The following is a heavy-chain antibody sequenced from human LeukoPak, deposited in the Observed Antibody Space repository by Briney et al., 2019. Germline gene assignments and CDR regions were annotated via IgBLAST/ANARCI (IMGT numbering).Heavy chain of an antibody. D-gene: IGHD3-22*01. CDR2: IGTAGDT. CDR3: ARDVSPYRSSGLGY. CDR1: GFTFSSYA. J-gene: IGHJ4*02. Sequence: GGSLRLSCAASGFTFSSYAMSWVRQAPGKGLEWVSAIGTAGDTYYAGSVKGRFTISRENAKNSLYLQMNSLRAGDTAVYYCARDVSPYRSSGLGYWGQGTLVTVSS. V-gene: IGHV3-13*01.